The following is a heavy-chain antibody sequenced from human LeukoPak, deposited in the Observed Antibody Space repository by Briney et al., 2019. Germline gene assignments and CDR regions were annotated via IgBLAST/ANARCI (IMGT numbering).Heavy chain of an antibody. CDR3: AYMRGLYYGIDY. V-gene: IGHV3-23*01. J-gene: IGHJ4*02. D-gene: IGHD3-10*01. CDR2: ISGSGGST. Sequence: GGSLRLSCAASGFTFSSYAMSWVRQAPGKGLEWVSAISGSGGSTYYADSVKGRFTISRDNSKNTLYLQMNSLRAEDTAVYYCAYMRGLYYGIDYWGQGTLVTVSS. CDR1: GFTFSSYA.